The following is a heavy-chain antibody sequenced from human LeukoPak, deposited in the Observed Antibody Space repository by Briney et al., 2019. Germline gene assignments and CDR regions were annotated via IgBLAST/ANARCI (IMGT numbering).Heavy chain of an antibody. CDR2: INPNNGGA. D-gene: IGHD3-10*01. V-gene: IGHV1-2*02. Sequence: GASVKVSCKASGYTFTAYYIHWVRQAPGQGLEWMGWINPNNGGANCVQKFQGRVTMTRDTSISTAYMELSRLRSDDTAVYYCARGSYYNENWFDPWGQGTLVTVSS. J-gene: IGHJ5*02. CDR1: GYTFTAYY. CDR3: ARGSYYNENWFDP.